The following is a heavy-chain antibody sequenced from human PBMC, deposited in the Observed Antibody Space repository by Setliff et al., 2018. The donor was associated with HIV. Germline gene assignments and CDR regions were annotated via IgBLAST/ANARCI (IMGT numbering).Heavy chain of an antibody. D-gene: IGHD5-18*01. CDR3: ARDQKGYSYGYFDS. CDR2: MHTSGNT. V-gene: IGHV4-4*07. J-gene: IGHJ4*02. CDR1: GDSISGYY. Sequence: SETLSLTCTVSGDSISGYYWSWIRQPAGKGLEWIGRMHTSGNTNYNPSLKSRVTMSVDTSKNQFSLRLSSVTAADTAVYYCARDQKGYSYGYFDSWGQGTLVTVSS.